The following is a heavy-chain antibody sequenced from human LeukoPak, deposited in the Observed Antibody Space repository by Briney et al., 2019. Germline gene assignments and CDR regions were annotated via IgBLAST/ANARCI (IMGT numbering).Heavy chain of an antibody. J-gene: IGHJ4*02. V-gene: IGHV3-7*02. CDR1: GLTFSNCR. CDR2: IKEDGTET. CDR3: ARHLTYGGWNS. Sequence: GGSLRLSCVVSGLTFSNCRMTWVRQAPGRGLEWVANIKEDGTETSYVGSVKGRFTISRDNAKNTLYLQMNSLRAEDTAVYYCARHLTYGGWNSWGQGTLVTVSS. D-gene: IGHD4-23*01.